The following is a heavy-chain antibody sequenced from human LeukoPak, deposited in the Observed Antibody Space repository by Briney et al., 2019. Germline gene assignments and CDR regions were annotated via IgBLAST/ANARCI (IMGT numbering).Heavy chain of an antibody. CDR2: TNPSGGST. CDR1: GYTFTSYY. J-gene: IGHJ6*04. CDR3: ARDIVVVPAATEDYYYYGMDV. D-gene: IGHD2-2*01. V-gene: IGHV1-46*01. Sequence: GASVKVSCKASGYTFTSYYMHWARQAPGQGLEWMGITNPSGGSTSYAQKFQGRVTMTRDTSTSTVYMELSSLRSEDTAVYYCARDIVVVPAATEDYYYYGMDVWGKGTTVTVSS.